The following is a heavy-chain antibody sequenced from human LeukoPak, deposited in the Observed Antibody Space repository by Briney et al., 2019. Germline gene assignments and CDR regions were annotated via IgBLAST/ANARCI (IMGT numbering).Heavy chain of an antibody. Sequence: SETLSLTCTVSGGSISSGGYYWSWIRQHPGKGLEWIGYIYYSGSTYYNPSLKSRVTISVGTSKDQFSLKLSSVTAADTAVYYCARVDFWSGYAMGGFDYWGQGTLVTVSS. CDR1: GGSISSGGYY. CDR3: ARVDFWSGYAMGGFDY. CDR2: IYYSGST. D-gene: IGHD3-3*01. V-gene: IGHV4-31*03. J-gene: IGHJ4*02.